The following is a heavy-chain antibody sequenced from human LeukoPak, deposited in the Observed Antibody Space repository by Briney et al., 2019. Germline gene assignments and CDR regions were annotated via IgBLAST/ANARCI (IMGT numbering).Heavy chain of an antibody. J-gene: IGHJ3*02. D-gene: IGHD1-26*01. CDR3: ARFYSGNYGDAFDI. CDR1: GGTFSSYA. CDR2: IIPIFGTA. Sequence: ASVKVSCKASGGTFSSYAISWVRQAPGQGLEWMGGIIPIFGTANYAQKFQGRVTITADESTSTAYMELSSLRSEDTAVYYCARFYSGNYGDAFDIWGQGTMVTVSS. V-gene: IGHV1-69*13.